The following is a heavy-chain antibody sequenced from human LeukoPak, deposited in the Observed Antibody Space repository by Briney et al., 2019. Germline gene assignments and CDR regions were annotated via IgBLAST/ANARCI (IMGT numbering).Heavy chain of an antibody. D-gene: IGHD3-16*01. CDR1: GGSISNYY. V-gene: IGHV4-59*08. CDR3: VRGSTLRHYQY. CDR2: VYYTGST. Sequence: SETLSLTCTVSGGSISNYYWSWIRQPPGKGLEWIGYVYYTGSTSYNPSLKSRVTVSADTSKNQFSLNLSSVTAADTAVYYCVRGSTLRHYQYWGQGTLVTVSS. J-gene: IGHJ4*02.